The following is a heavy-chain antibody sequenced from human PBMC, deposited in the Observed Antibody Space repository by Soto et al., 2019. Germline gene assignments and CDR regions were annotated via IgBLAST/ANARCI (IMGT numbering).Heavy chain of an antibody. Sequence: VGSLRLSCAASGFTFSSYAMSWVRQAPGKGLEWVSAISGSGGSTYYADSVKGRFTISRDNSKNTLYLQMNSLRAEDTAVYYCAKADGSGPNRDAFDIWGQGTMVTVSS. J-gene: IGHJ3*02. CDR1: GFTFSSYA. V-gene: IGHV3-23*01. CDR2: ISGSGGST. CDR3: AKADGSGPNRDAFDI. D-gene: IGHD2-15*01.